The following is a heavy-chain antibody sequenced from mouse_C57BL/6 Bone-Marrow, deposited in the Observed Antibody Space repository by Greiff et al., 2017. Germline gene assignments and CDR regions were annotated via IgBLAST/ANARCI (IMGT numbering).Heavy chain of an antibody. Sequence: QVQLQQSGAELMKPGASVKLSCKATGYTFTGYWIAWVKQRPGHGLEWIGEILPGSGSTNYNEKFKGKATFTADTSSNTAYMQLSSLTTEDSAIYYCAKRTIYYDYDEGSYWGQGTLVTVSA. J-gene: IGHJ3*01. CDR2: ILPGSGST. CDR1: GYTFTGYW. CDR3: AKRTIYYDYDEGSY. D-gene: IGHD2-4*01. V-gene: IGHV1-9*01.